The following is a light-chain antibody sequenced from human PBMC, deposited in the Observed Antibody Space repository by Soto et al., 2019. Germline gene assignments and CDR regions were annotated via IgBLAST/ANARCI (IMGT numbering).Light chain of an antibody. CDR2: DAS. CDR3: QQRSNWPL. J-gene: IGKJ1*01. V-gene: IGKV3-11*01. Sequence: EIVLTQSPATLSLSPGERATLSCRASQSVSSYLAWYQQKPGQAPRLLIYDASNRATGIPARFSGSGSGTDFTLTISSLEHEDFAVYYCQQRSNWPLFGQGTKVEIK. CDR1: QSVSSY.